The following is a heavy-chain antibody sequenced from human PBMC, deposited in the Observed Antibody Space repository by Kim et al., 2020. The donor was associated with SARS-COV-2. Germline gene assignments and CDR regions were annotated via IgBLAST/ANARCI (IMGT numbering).Heavy chain of an antibody. CDR3: ARWERKPRGVDY. CDR2: IYYSGST. J-gene: IGHJ4*02. Sequence: SETLSLTCTVSGGSISSSSYYWGWIRQPPGKGLEWIGSIYYSGSTYYNPSLKSRVTISVDTSKNQFSLKLSSVTAADTAVYYCARWERKPRGVDYWGQGTLVTVSS. V-gene: IGHV4-39*01. D-gene: IGHD1-1*01. CDR1: GGSISSSSYY.